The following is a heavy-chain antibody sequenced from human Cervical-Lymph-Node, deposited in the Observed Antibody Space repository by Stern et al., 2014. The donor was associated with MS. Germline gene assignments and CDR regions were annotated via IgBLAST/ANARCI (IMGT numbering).Heavy chain of an antibody. J-gene: IGHJ4*02. V-gene: IGHV3-33*01. CDR3: ARGDSSSPLEY. D-gene: IGHD6-6*01. CDR1: GFTFSSYG. Sequence: VPLEESGGGVVQPGRSLRLSCAASGFTFSSYGMHWVRQTPGKGLEWVAVIWYDGSNKYYADSVKGRFTISRDNSENTLYLQMNSLRAEDTAVYYCARGDSSSPLEYWGQGTLVTVSS. CDR2: IWYDGSNK.